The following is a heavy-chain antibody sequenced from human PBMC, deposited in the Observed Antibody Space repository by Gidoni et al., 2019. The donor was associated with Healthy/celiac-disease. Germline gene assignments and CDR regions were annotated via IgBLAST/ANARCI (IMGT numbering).Heavy chain of an antibody. CDR2: ISYDGSNN. D-gene: IGHD3-22*01. CDR3: ARGGVGYYDSSGYYYYYGMDV. Sequence: QVQLVESGGGGVQPGRSLRLSWAASGVTVSSEARQWVRQAPGKGLEWVAFISYDGSNNFSACSVKGRFTISRDNSKNTLYLQMTSLRAEDTAVYYCARGGVGYYDSSGYYYYYGMDVWGQGTTVTVSS. J-gene: IGHJ6*02. CDR1: GVTVSSEA. V-gene: IGHV3-30*04.